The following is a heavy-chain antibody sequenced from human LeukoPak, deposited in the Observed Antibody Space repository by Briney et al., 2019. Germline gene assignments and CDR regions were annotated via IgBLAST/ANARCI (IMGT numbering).Heavy chain of an antibody. J-gene: IGHJ4*02. CDR3: AGLNSGSYSGFDY. CDR2: ISSSGTTI. V-gene: IGHV3-11*04. Sequence: GGSLRLSCAASRFTFSDYYMSWIRQAPGKGLEWVSYISSSGTTIYYADSVKGRFTISRDNAKNSLYLQMNSLRAEDTAVYYCAGLNSGSYSGFDYWGQGTLVTVSS. CDR1: RFTFSDYY. D-gene: IGHD1-26*01.